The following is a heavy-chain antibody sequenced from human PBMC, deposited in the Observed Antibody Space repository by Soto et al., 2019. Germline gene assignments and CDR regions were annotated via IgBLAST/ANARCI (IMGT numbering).Heavy chain of an antibody. CDR1: GFTFSGSA. D-gene: IGHD3-10*01. Sequence: PGGSLRLSCAASGFTFSGSAMHWVRQASGKGLEWVGRIRSKANSYATAYAASVKGRFTISRDDSKNTAYLQMNSLKTEDTAVYYCTHLWFGGLQAFDIWGQGTMVTVSS. J-gene: IGHJ3*02. CDR3: THLWFGGLQAFDI. CDR2: IRSKANSYAT. V-gene: IGHV3-73*01.